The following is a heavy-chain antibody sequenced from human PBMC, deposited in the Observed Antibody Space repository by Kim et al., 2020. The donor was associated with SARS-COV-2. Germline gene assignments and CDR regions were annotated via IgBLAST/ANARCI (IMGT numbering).Heavy chain of an antibody. CDR3: ASEYSSDWYEY. Sequence: GGSLRLSCAASGFTFSNYGMHWVRQAPGKGLEWVALISYDGSNKYYADSVKGRFTISRDNSKNSLYLQMNSLRAEDTAVYYCASEYSSDWYEYWGQGTLVTVSS. V-gene: IGHV3-30*03. CDR1: GFTFSNYG. CDR2: ISYDGSNK. D-gene: IGHD6-19*01. J-gene: IGHJ4*02.